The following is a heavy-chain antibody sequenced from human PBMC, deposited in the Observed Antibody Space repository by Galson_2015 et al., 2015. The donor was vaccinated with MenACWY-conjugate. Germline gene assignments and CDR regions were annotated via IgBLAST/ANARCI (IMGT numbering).Heavy chain of an antibody. D-gene: IGHD1-7*01. Sequence: SLRLSCAASGFTFSSYAMSWVRQAPGKGLEWVSAIGGSGGNTYYADSVKGRFTISRDNSKNTLYLQMNSLRAEDTAVYYCARGNYENYFDYWVQGTLVTVSS. CDR2: IGGSGGNT. V-gene: IGHV3-23*01. CDR1: GFTFSSYA. CDR3: ARGNYENYFDY. J-gene: IGHJ4*02.